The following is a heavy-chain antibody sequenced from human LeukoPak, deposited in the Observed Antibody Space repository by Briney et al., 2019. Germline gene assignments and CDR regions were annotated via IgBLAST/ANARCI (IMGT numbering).Heavy chain of an antibody. CDR2: IKQDGSEK. J-gene: IGHJ6*03. V-gene: IGHV3-7*01. CDR3: ARGGDGSSWAASYYYYYYMDV. Sequence: GGSLRLSCAASGFTFSSYWMSWVRQAPGKGLEWVANIKQDGSEKYYVDSVKGRFTISRDNAKNSLYLQMNSLRAEDTAVYYCARGGDGSSWAASYYYYYYMDVWGKGTTVTVSS. CDR1: GFTFSSYW. D-gene: IGHD6-13*01.